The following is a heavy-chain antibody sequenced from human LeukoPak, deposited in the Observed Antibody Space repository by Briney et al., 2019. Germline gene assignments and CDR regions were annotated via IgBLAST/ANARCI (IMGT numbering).Heavy chain of an antibody. J-gene: IGHJ4*02. Sequence: SETLSLTCTVSGGSISSYYWSWIRQPPGKGLEWIGYIYYSGSTNYNPSLKSRVTISVDTSKNQFSLKLSSVTAADTAVYYCARETGGIYDSSGYYPDYWGQGTLVTVSS. CDR1: GGSISSYY. V-gene: IGHV4-59*01. CDR2: IYYSGST. CDR3: ARETGGIYDSSGYYPDY. D-gene: IGHD3-22*01.